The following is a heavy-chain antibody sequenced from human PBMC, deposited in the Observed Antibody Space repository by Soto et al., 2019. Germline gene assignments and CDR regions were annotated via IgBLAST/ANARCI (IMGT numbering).Heavy chain of an antibody. Sequence: SETLSLTCTVSGGSISSRSYWWAWIRQPPGKGLEWIGDIFYSGSSYSNPSLKGRVAIPVDTSKNQFSLKLNSVTAADTAVYYCARHPRDDYNYGGSGIFDFWGQGTLVTVSS. CDR1: GGSISSRSYW. V-gene: IGHV4-39*01. CDR3: ARHPRDDYNYGGSGIFDF. CDR2: IFYSGSS. D-gene: IGHD3-16*01. J-gene: IGHJ4*02.